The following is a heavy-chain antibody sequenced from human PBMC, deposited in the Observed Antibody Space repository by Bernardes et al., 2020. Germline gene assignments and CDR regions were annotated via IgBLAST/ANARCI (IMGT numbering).Heavy chain of an antibody. D-gene: IGHD2-15*01. CDR2: ISSSSSYI. J-gene: IGHJ5*02. V-gene: IGHV3-21*01. CDR1: GFTFSSYS. Sequence: GSLRLSCAASGFTFSSYSMNWVRQAPGKGLEWVSSISSSSSYIYYADSVKGRFTISRDNAKNSLYLQMNSLRAEDTAVYYCARDRDCSGGSCRLWFDPWGQGTLVTVSS. CDR3: ARDRDCSGGSCRLWFDP.